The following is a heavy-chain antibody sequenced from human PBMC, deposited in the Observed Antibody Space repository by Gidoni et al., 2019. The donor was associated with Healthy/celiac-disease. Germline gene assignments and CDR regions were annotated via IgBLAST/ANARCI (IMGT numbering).Heavy chain of an antibody. V-gene: IGHV2-70*04. D-gene: IGHD2-21*02. CDR2: IEWDDDK. CDR3: ARNSVVVTASNYFDY. CDR1: GFSLSTSGMR. Sequence: QVTLKESGPALVQPTQTLTLTCTFSGFSLSTSGMRVSWIRQPPGKALEWLARIEWDDDKFYSTSLKTRLTISKDTSKTQLVFTMTNLDPVDTATYYCARNSVVVTASNYFDYWGQGTLVTVSS. J-gene: IGHJ4*02.